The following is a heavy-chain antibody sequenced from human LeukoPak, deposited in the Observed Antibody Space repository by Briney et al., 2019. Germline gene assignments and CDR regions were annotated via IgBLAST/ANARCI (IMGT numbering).Heavy chain of an antibody. V-gene: IGHV4-30-2*01. CDR3: ARGTGYSSSWSWCFDL. Sequence: SQTLSLTCAVSGGSISSGGYSWSWIRQPPGKGLEWIGYIYHSGSTYYNPSLKSRVTISVDRSKNQFSLKLSSVTAADTAVYYCARGTGYSSSWSWCFDLWGRGTLVTVSS. D-gene: IGHD6-13*01. CDR2: IYHSGST. J-gene: IGHJ2*01. CDR1: GGSISSGGYS.